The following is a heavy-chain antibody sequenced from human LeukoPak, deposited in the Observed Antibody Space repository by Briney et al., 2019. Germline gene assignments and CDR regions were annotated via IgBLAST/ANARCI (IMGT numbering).Heavy chain of an antibody. Sequence: GGSLRLSCAASGFTFSRYGMHWVRQAPGKGLEWVAVISYDGSNKYYVDSVKGRFTISKDNSKNTLYLQMSSLRAEDTAVYYCAKDRDILTGYLDYWGQGTLVTVSS. CDR3: AKDRDILTGYLDY. V-gene: IGHV3-30*18. J-gene: IGHJ4*02. CDR1: GFTFSRYG. CDR2: ISYDGSNK. D-gene: IGHD3-9*01.